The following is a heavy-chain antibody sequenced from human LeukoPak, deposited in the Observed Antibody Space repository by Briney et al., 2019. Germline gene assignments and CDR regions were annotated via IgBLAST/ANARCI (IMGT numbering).Heavy chain of an antibody. CDR1: GGTFSSYA. CDR3: AREPPGTYYYYYGMDV. Sequence: GGSLRLSCAASGGTFSSYAISWVRQAPGQGLEWMGGIIPIFGTANYAQKFQGRVTITADESTSTAYMELSSLRSEDTAVYYCAREPPGTYYYYYGMDVWGQGTTVTVSS. D-gene: IGHD3-10*01. V-gene: IGHV1-69*01. CDR2: IIPIFGTA. J-gene: IGHJ6*02.